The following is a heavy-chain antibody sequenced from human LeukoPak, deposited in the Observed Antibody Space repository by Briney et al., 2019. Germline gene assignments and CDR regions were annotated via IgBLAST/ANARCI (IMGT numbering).Heavy chain of an antibody. V-gene: IGHV3-21*01. Sequence: GGSLRLSCAAAGFSFSSYSMSWVRQAPAEGLEWVSFISRSSSDIYHADSVKGRFTISRDNAKNSLYLQMNSLRAEDTAVYYCARDLPAAVDWGQGTLVTVSS. CDR2: ISRSSSDI. CDR1: GFSFSSYS. J-gene: IGHJ4*02. D-gene: IGHD2-2*01. CDR3: ARDLPAAVD.